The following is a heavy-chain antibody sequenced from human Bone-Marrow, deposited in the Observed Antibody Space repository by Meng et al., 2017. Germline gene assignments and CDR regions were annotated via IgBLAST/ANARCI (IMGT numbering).Heavy chain of an antibody. CDR1: GCTFSRYA. V-gene: IGHV1-46*01. CDR2: LNPSGGST. CDR3: ARVQSSGWSPGY. Sequence: QLVQCGAEVKKPGSSGKVSCKASGCTFSRYAISWVRQAPGQGLEWMGILNPSGGSTSYAQKFQGRVTMTRDTSTSTVYMELSSLRSEDTAVYYCARVQSSGWSPGYWGQGTLVTVSS. J-gene: IGHJ4*02. D-gene: IGHD6-19*01.